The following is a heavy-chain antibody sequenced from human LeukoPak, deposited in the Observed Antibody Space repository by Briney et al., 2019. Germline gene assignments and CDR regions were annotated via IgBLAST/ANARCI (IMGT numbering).Heavy chain of an antibody. CDR1: GGSISSYY. D-gene: IGHD3-3*01. CDR2: IYTSGST. V-gene: IGHV4-4*07. CDR3: ARTAVRNYDFWSGYQNWFDP. J-gene: IGHJ5*02. Sequence: SETLSLTCTVSGGSISSYYWSWIRQPAGKGLEWIGRIYTSGSTNYNPSLKSRVTMSVDTSKYQFSLKLSSVTAADTAVYYCARTAVRNYDFWSGYQNWFDPWGQGTLVTVSS.